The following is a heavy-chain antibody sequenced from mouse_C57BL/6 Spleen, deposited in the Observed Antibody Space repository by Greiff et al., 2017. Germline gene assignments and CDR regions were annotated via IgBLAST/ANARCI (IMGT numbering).Heavy chain of an antibody. CDR2: INPSNGGT. Sequence: QVQLQQPGTELVKPGASVKLSCKASGYTFTSYWMHWVKQRPGQGLEWIGNINPSNGGTNYNEKFKSKATLTVDKSSSTAYMQLSSLTSEDSAVYYCARSLIYYYGSSRYFDVWGTGTTVTVSS. J-gene: IGHJ1*03. CDR1: GYTFTSYW. V-gene: IGHV1-53*01. CDR3: ARSLIYYYGSSRYFDV. D-gene: IGHD1-1*01.